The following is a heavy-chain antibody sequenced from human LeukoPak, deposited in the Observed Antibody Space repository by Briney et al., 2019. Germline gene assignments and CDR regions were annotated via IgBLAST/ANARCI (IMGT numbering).Heavy chain of an antibody. D-gene: IGHD6-13*01. Sequence: GASVKVSCKASGGTFSSYAISWVRQAPGQGLEWMGWINPNSGGTDYAQKFQGRVTMTRDTSISTAYMELSRLRSDDTAVYYCASTQIAAAGTSDYWGQGTLVTVSS. V-gene: IGHV1-2*02. CDR2: INPNSGGT. CDR1: GGTFSSYA. CDR3: ASTQIAAAGTSDY. J-gene: IGHJ4*02.